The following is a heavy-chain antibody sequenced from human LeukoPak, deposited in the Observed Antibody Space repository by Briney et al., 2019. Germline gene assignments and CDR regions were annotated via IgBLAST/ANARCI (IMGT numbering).Heavy chain of an antibody. J-gene: IGHJ6*03. Sequence: KPSETLSLTCAVYGGSFSGYYWSWIRQPPGKGLEWIGEINHSGSTNYNPSLKSRVTISVDTSKNQFSPKLSSVTAADTAVYYCARETSQKGAHYMDVWGKGTTVTISS. D-gene: IGHD3-16*01. CDR1: GGSFSGYY. CDR2: INHSGST. V-gene: IGHV4-34*01. CDR3: ARETSQKGAHYMDV.